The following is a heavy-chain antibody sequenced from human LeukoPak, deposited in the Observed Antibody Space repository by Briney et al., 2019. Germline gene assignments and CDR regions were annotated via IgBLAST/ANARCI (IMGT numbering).Heavy chain of an antibody. CDR3: AREAMVRGVPDAFDI. CDR2: LKQDGIEK. J-gene: IGHJ3*02. V-gene: IGHV3-7*01. CDR1: GFTFSSYW. Sequence: GGSLRLSCAASGFTFSSYWMSWVRQAPGKGLEWVANLKQDGIEKYFVDSVKGRFAISRDNAKNSLYLQMNNLRAEDTAVYYCAREAMVRGVPDAFDIWGQGTVVTVSS. D-gene: IGHD3-10*01.